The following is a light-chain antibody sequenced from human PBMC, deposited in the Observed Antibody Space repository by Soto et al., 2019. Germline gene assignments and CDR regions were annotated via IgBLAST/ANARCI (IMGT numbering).Light chain of an antibody. CDR2: DVS. CDR3: SSYTTSNTRQIV. Sequence: SVLTQPASVSGSPGQSITISCTGTSSDVGGYNYVSWYQQHPGKAPKFIIYDVSNRPSGGSNRFSGSKSGNTASLTMSGLQAEDEADYYCSSYTTSNTRQIVFGTGTKVTVL. CDR1: SSDVGGYNY. V-gene: IGLV2-14*01. J-gene: IGLJ1*01.